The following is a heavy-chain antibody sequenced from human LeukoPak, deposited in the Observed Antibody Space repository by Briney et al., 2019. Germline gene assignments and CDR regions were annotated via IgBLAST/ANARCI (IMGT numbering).Heavy chain of an antibody. Sequence: GGSLRLSCAASGFTFSSYAMHWVRQAPGKGLEWVVVISYDGSNKYYADSVKGRFTISKDNSKNTLYLQMNSLRAEDTAVYYCAREAGDYGIGAFDIWGQGTMVTVSS. CDR3: AREAGDYGIGAFDI. J-gene: IGHJ3*02. CDR2: ISYDGSNK. CDR1: GFTFSSYA. V-gene: IGHV3-30*04. D-gene: IGHD4-17*01.